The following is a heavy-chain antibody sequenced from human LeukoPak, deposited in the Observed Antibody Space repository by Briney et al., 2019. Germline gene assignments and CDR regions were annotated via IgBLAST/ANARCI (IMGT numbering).Heavy chain of an antibody. D-gene: IGHD6-19*01. Sequence: GGSLRLSCAASGFTFSSYSMNWVRQAPGKGLEWISYINSISSAIDYADSMKGRFTISRDNAKNSLYLQMNSLRDEDTAVYYCARDWQWHSDSWGQGTLVTVSS. J-gene: IGHJ4*02. V-gene: IGHV3-48*02. CDR2: INSISSAI. CDR3: ARDWQWHSDS. CDR1: GFTFSSYS.